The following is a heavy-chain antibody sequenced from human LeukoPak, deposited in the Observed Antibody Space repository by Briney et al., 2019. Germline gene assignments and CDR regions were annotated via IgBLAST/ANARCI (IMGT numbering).Heavy chain of an antibody. D-gene: IGHD3-22*01. CDR3: TSSGYPIGYYYYYMDV. CDR2: INWNGGST. Sequence: GGSLRLSCAASGFTFDDYGMSWVRQAPGKGLEWVSGINWNGGSTGYADSVKGRFTISRDNAKNSLYLQMNSLRAEDTAVYYCTSSGYPIGYYYYYMDVWGKGTTVTVSS. CDR1: GFTFDDYG. J-gene: IGHJ6*03. V-gene: IGHV3-20*04.